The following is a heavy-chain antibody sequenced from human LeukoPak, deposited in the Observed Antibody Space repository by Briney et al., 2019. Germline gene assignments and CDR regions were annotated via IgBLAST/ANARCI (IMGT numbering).Heavy chain of an antibody. Sequence: GASVKVSCKASGGTFSSYAISWVRQAPGQGLEWMGIINPSGGSTGYAQKFQGRINMTRDTSTGTVYMELSSLTSDDTAVYYCARAKYYDSIGYPLTFDYWGQGTLVTVSS. J-gene: IGHJ4*02. CDR2: INPSGGST. CDR1: GGTFSSYA. D-gene: IGHD3-22*01. CDR3: ARAKYYDSIGYPLTFDY. V-gene: IGHV1-46*01.